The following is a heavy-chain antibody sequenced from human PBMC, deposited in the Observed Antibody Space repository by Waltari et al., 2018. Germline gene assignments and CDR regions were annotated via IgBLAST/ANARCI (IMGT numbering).Heavy chain of an antibody. CDR3: AKDKGWELLRRAFDI. CDR2: ISYDGSNK. CDR1: GFTFSSYG. V-gene: IGHV3-30*18. J-gene: IGHJ3*02. Sequence: VQLVESGGGVVQPGRSLRLPCAASGFTFSSYGLHWVRQAPGKGLEWVAVISYDGSNKYYADSVKGRLTISRDNSKKTVYLQMNSLRAEDTAVYFCAKDKGWELLRRAFDIWGQGTMVTVSS. D-gene: IGHD1-26*01.